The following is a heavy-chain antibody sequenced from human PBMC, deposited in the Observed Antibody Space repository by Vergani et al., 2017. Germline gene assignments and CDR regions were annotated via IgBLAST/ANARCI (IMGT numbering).Heavy chain of an antibody. D-gene: IGHD3-10*01. CDR3: ARSRLAGITMVRGVIGY. CDR1: GFTFSSYS. Sequence: EVQVVESGRGLIQPGGSLRLPCAASGFTFSSYSMNWVRQAPGKGLEWVSSISSSSSYIYYADSVKGRFTISRDNAKNSLYLQMNSLRAEDTAVYYCARSRLAGITMVRGVIGYWGQGTLVTVSS. J-gene: IGHJ4*02. V-gene: IGHV3-21*02. CDR2: ISSSSSYI.